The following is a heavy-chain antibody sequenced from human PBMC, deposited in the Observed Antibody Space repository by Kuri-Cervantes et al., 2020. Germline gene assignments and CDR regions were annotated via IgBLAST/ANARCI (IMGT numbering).Heavy chain of an antibody. Sequence: ASVKVSCKTSGYIFTDYYIHWVRRAPGQGLEWMGWINPNSGGTNYAQKFQGRVTMTRDTSISTAYMELSRLRSDDTAVYYCAREGCLAVAGTFYQGWFDPWGQGTLVTVSS. D-gene: IGHD6-19*01. J-gene: IGHJ5*02. CDR3: AREGCLAVAGTFYQGWFDP. CDR2: INPNSGGT. CDR1: GYIFTDYY. V-gene: IGHV1-2*02.